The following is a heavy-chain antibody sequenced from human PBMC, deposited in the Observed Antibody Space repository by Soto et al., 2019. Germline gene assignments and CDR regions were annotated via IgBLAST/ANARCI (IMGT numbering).Heavy chain of an antibody. J-gene: IGHJ4*02. Sequence: EVQLVDSGGGLVQPGGSLKLSCAASGFTFSDSAIHWVRQTSGKGLEWVGRIRTKVNTYATAYAASVKGRFTISRDDSMNTAYLQMNSLKTEDTAVYYCTGRRDWTAMDPLDYWGQGTLVTVSS. CDR3: TGRRDWTAMDPLDY. D-gene: IGHD5-18*01. V-gene: IGHV3-73*02. CDR2: IRTKVNTYAT. CDR1: GFTFSDSA.